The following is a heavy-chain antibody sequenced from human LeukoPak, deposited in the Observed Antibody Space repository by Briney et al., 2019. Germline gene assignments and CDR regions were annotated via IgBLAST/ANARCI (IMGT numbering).Heavy chain of an antibody. J-gene: IGHJ6*03. V-gene: IGHV4-59*11. CDR2: IYYRGST. CDR3: ARRQYHLLYMDV. Sequence: PSETLSLTCTVSGGSISSHYWSWIRQPPGKGLEWIGYIYYRGSTNYNPSHKSRVTIAVDTSKNQFSLKLTSVTAADTAVYYCARRQYHLLYMDVWGKGTTVTVSS. D-gene: IGHD2-2*01. CDR1: GGSISSHY.